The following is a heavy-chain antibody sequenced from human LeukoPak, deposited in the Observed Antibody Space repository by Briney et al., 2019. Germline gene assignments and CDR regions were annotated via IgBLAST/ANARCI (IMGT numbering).Heavy chain of an antibody. CDR1: GGSISSGDYY. D-gene: IGHD3-10*01. V-gene: IGHV4-30-4*01. CDR2: IYYSGST. CDR3: AGDGDSGMDV. J-gene: IGHJ6*02. Sequence: SETPSLTCTVSGGSISSGDYYWSWIRQPPGKGLEWIGYIYYSGSTYYNPSLKSRVTISVDTSKNQFSLKLSSVTAADTAVYYCAGDGDSGMDVWGQGTTVTVSS.